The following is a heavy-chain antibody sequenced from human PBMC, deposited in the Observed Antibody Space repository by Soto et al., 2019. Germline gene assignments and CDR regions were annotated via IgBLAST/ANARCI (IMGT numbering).Heavy chain of an antibody. J-gene: IGHJ3*01. Sequence: QVQLVESGGGVVQPGRSLRLSCAASGFTFNNYDMHWVRQAPGKGLEWVAVISNDGSDKYYADSVKGRLTISRDNSKNTVYLQMNSLRAEDTAVYYCAKDQGIAASHGIDWGQGTMVTVSS. V-gene: IGHV3-30*18. CDR2: ISNDGSDK. CDR3: AKDQGIAASHGID. CDR1: GFTFNNYD. D-gene: IGHD6-13*01.